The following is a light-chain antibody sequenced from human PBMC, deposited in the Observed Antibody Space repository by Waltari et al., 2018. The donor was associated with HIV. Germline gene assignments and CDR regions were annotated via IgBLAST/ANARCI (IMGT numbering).Light chain of an antibody. CDR3: QQYNSYST. Sequence: DIQMTQSPSTLSASVGSRVTIPCRASQSISSWLAWYQQKPGKAPKLLIYKATSLESGVPSRFSGSGSGTEFTLTISSLQPDDFATYSCQQYNSYSTFGQGTKLEIK. CDR1: QSISSW. CDR2: KAT. V-gene: IGKV1-5*03. J-gene: IGKJ2*01.